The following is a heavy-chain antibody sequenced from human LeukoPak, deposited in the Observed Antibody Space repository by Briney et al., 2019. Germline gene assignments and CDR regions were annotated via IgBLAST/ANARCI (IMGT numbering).Heavy chain of an antibody. CDR2: ISGSGGST. D-gene: IGHD2-15*01. J-gene: IGHJ6*02. Sequence: PGGSLRLSCAASGFTFSSYAMSWVRQAPGKGLEWVSAISGSGGSTYYADSVKGRFTISRDNSKNTLYLQMNSLRAEDTAVYYCAKDLFGDDCSGGSCFLARYYYYGMDVWGQGTTVTVSS. CDR1: GFTFSSYA. V-gene: IGHV3-23*01. CDR3: AKDLFGDDCSGGSCFLARYYYYGMDV.